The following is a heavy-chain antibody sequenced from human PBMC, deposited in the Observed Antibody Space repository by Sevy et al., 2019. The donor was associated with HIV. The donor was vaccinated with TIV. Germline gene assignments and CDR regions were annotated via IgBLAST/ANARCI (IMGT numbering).Heavy chain of an antibody. V-gene: IGHV4-39*01. D-gene: IGHD2-8*01. J-gene: IGHJ6*03. CDR3: AVRKPNSRSMNYYYYYMDV. CDR1: GGSISSSSYY. Sequence: SETLSLTCTVSGGSISSSSYYWGWIRQPPGKGLEWIGSIYYSESTYYNPSLKSRVTISVDTSKNQFSLKLSSVTAADTAVYYCAVRKPNSRSMNYYYYYMDVWGKGTTVTVSS. CDR2: IYYSEST.